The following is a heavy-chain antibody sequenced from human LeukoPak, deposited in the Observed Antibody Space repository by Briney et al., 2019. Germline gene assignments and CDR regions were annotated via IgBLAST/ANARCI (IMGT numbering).Heavy chain of an antibody. CDR3: AKLGDYGTDAFDI. CDR1: GFTFDDYA. V-gene: IGHV3-9*01. Sequence: PGRSLRLSCAASGFTFDDYAMHWVRQAPGKGLEWVLGISWNSSSIGYADSVKGRFTISRDNAKNSLYLQMNSLRAEDTALYYCAKLGDYGTDAFDIWGQGTMVTVSS. D-gene: IGHD4-17*01. CDR2: ISWNSSSI. J-gene: IGHJ3*02.